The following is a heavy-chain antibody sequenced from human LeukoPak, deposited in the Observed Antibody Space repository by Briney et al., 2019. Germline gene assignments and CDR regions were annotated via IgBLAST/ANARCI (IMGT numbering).Heavy chain of an antibody. D-gene: IGHD2-15*01. V-gene: IGHV3-21*01. CDR3: ARVQCSGGRCNDAFDI. CDR1: GFTFRSFS. Sequence: PGRSLRLSCAASGFTFRSFSMNWVRQPPGKGLEWVSSISSSSIYMNYADSLKGRFTISRDNAKNLLYLQMNTLRAEDTAVYYCARVQCSGGRCNDAFDIWGQGTMVTVSS. CDR2: ISSSSIYM. J-gene: IGHJ3*02.